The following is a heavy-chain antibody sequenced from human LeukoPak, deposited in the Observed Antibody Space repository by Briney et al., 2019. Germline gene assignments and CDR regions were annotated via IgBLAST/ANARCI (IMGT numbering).Heavy chain of an antibody. CDR1: GYTFTSYY. J-gene: IGHJ4*02. CDR2: INPSGGST. D-gene: IGHD2-2*01. V-gene: IGHV1-46*01. Sequence: GASVKVSCKASGYTFTSYYMHWVRQAPGQGLEWMGIINPSGGSTSYAQKFQGRVTMTRDMSTSTVYMELSSLRSEDTAVYYCARDPRDNQLHPFRFDYWGQGTLVTVSS. CDR3: ARDPRDNQLHPFRFDY.